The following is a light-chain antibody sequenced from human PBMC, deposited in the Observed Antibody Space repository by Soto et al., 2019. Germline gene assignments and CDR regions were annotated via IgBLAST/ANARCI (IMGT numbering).Light chain of an antibody. CDR1: QGISNY. V-gene: IGKV1-27*01. CDR3: QKYNSAPPYT. Sequence: DIQMTQSPSSLYASVGDKVTITCRASQGISNYLAWYQQKPGKVPKLLIYAASTLQSGVPSRFSGSGSGTDFTLTISSLQPEDVATYYCQKYNSAPPYTFGQGTKLEIK. CDR2: AAS. J-gene: IGKJ2*01.